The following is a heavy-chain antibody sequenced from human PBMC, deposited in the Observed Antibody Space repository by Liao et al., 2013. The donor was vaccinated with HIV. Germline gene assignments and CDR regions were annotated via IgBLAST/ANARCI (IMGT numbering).Heavy chain of an antibody. J-gene: IGHJ4*02. D-gene: IGHD5-24*01. CDR1: GGSFSGYF. CDR3: ARACCGRDGSKDY. Sequence: QVQLQQWGAGLLKPSETLSLTCAVYGGSFSGYFWSWIRQPPGKGLEWIGEINLSGSTNYNPSLKSRVTISVDTFKNQFSLRLTSVTAADTAMYYCARACCGRDGSKDYWGQGTLVTVSS. V-gene: IGHV4-34*01. CDR2: INLSGST.